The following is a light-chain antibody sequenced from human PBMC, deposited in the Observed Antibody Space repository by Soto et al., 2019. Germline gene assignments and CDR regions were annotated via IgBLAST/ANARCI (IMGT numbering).Light chain of an antibody. Sequence: EIVMTQSPATLSVSPGERVSLSCRPSQSVSSNLAWYQHKPGQAPRLLIHGASTRAAGISARFSGSGSGTEFTLTISSLQSEDFAVYFCQQYDDWPRTFGQGTKVEIK. V-gene: IGKV3-15*01. CDR1: QSVSSN. CDR3: QQYDDWPRT. CDR2: GAS. J-gene: IGKJ1*01.